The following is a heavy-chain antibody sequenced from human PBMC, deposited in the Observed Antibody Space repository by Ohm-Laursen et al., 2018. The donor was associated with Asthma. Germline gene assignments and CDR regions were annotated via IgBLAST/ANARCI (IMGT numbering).Heavy chain of an antibody. J-gene: IGHJ6*02. CDR3: AKGSTYGMDV. CDR2: ISFDGSNK. V-gene: IGHV3-30*18. CDR1: GFTFTSYG. Sequence: RSLRLSCAASGFTFTSYGMHWVRQAPGKGLDWVALISFDGSNKYYADSVKGRFTISRDNSKNTLYLQMNSLRAEDTAVYYCAKGSTYGMDVWGQGTTVTVSS.